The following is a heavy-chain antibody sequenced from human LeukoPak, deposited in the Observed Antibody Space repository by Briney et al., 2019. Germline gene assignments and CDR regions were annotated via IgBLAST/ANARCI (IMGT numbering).Heavy chain of an antibody. V-gene: IGHV4-59*01. CDR2: NYYSGST. Sequence: SETLSLTCTVSGGSISSYYWSWIRQPPGKGLEWIGYNYYSGSTNYNPSLKSRVTISVDTSKNQFSLKLSSVTAADTAVYYCARVRKIKAAVVFGYWGQGTLVTVSS. J-gene: IGHJ4*02. D-gene: IGHD6-13*01. CDR1: GGSISSYY. CDR3: ARVRKIKAAVVFGY.